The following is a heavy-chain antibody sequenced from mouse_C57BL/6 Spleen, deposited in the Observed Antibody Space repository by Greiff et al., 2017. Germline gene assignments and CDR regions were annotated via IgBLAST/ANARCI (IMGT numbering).Heavy chain of an antibody. J-gene: IGHJ1*03. CDR2: ISDGGSYT. D-gene: IGHD4-1*01. CDR3: ARDLGYWYVDV. Sequence: EVQGVESGGGLVKPGGSLKLSCAASGFTFSSYAMSWVRQTPEKRLEWVATISDGGSYTYYPDNVKGRFTISRDNAKNNLYLQMSHLKSEDTAMYYCARDLGYWYVDVWGTGTTVTVSS. V-gene: IGHV5-4*01. CDR1: GFTFSSYA.